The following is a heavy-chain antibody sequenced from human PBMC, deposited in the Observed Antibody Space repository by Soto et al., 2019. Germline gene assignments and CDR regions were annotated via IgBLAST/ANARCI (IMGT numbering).Heavy chain of an antibody. J-gene: IGHJ4*02. D-gene: IGHD2-21*02. Sequence: LGGSLRLSCAASGFTFSSFAMSWVRQAPGKGLDWVSAISGSGGSTYSADSVKGRFTISRDNSKNTLYLQMNSLRFEDTAVYYCAKDDFTDRGDDYFDYWGPGTLVTVSS. CDR3: AKDDFTDRGDDYFDY. CDR1: GFTFSSFA. CDR2: ISGSGGST. V-gene: IGHV3-23*01.